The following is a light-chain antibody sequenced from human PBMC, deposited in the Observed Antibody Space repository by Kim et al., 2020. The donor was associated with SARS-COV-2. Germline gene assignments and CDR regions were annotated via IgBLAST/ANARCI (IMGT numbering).Light chain of an antibody. CDR3: SSHTSTNTLV. Sequence: GQSITISCTGNSSDVGGYNYVSWYQQHPGKAPKLMIYDVSKRPSGVSNRFSGSKSGNTASLTISGLQAEDEADYYCSSHTSTNTLVFGGGTQLTVL. J-gene: IGLJ2*01. V-gene: IGLV2-14*04. CDR2: DVS. CDR1: SSDVGGYNY.